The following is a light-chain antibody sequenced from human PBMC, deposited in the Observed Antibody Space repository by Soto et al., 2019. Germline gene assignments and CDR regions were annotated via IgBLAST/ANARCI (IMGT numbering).Light chain of an antibody. V-gene: IGKV3-20*01. CDR2: DAS. CDR3: QQYGSSRPIT. CDR1: QSIGLA. Sequence: EIVLTQSPATLSLSPWERATLSCRASQSIGLAIAWYQHKPGQAPRLLIFDASRRATGIPARFSGSGSGTDFTLTISRLEPEDFAVYYCQQYGSSRPITFGQGTRLEIK. J-gene: IGKJ5*01.